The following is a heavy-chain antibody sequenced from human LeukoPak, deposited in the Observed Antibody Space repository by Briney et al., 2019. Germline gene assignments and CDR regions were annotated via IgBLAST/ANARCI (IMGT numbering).Heavy chain of an antibody. D-gene: IGHD6-6*01. Sequence: ASVKVSCKVSGYTLTELSMHWVRQAPGKGLEWMGGFDPEDGETIYAQKFQGRVTMTEDTSTDTAYMELSSLRSEDTAVYYCATGPVPSIAARRGGDWFDPWGQETLVTVSS. CDR2: FDPEDGET. CDR3: ATGPVPSIAARRGGDWFDP. V-gene: IGHV1-24*01. CDR1: GYTLTELS. J-gene: IGHJ5*02.